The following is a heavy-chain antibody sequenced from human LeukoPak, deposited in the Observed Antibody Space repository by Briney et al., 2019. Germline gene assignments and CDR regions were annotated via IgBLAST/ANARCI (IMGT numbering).Heavy chain of an antibody. CDR2: ISYDGSNK. V-gene: IGHV3-30*04. J-gene: IGHJ6*03. Sequence: GGSLRLSCAASGFTFSSYAIHWVRQAPGKGLEWVAVISYDGSNKYYADSVKGRFTISRDNSKNTLYLQMNSLRAEDTAVYYCAKDCCSSGWYYYYYYMDVWGKGTTVTVSS. CDR1: GFTFSSYA. D-gene: IGHD6-19*01. CDR3: AKDCCSSGWYYYYYYMDV.